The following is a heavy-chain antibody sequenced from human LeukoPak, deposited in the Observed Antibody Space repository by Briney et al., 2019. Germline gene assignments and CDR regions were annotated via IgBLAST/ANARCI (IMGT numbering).Heavy chain of an antibody. CDR2: IYTSGST. Sequence: PSETLSLTCTVSGGSISSGSYYWSWIRQPAGKGLEWIGRIYTSGSTNYNPSLKSRVTISVDTSKNQFSLQLNSVTPEDTAVYYCARGVQPLHESDAFDMWGQGTLVTVSS. J-gene: IGHJ4*02. CDR3: ARGVQPLHESDAFDM. CDR1: GGSISSGSYY. V-gene: IGHV4-61*02. D-gene: IGHD3-16*01.